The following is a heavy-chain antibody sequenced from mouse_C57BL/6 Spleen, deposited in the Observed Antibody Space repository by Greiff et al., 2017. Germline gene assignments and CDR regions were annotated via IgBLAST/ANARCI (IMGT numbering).Heavy chain of an antibody. Sequence: EVKLQESGGGLVKPGGSLKLSCAASGFTFSSYAMSWVRQTPEKRLEWVATISDGGSYTYYPDNVKGRFTISRDNAKNNLYLQMSHLKSEDTAMYYCARDEGFSLYFDYWGQGTTLTVSS. V-gene: IGHV5-4*01. CDR1: GFTFSSYA. J-gene: IGHJ2*01. CDR3: ARDEGFSLYFDY. CDR2: ISDGGSYT.